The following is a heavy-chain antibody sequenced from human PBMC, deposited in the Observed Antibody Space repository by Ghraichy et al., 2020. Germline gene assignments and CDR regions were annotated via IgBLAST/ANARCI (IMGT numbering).Heavy chain of an antibody. CDR2: IYYSGST. D-gene: IGHD2-2*01. Sequence: SETRSLTCTVSGGSISSYYWSWIRQPPGKGLEWIGYIYYSGSTNYNPSLKSRVTISVDTSKNQFSLKLSSVTATDTAVYYCARSIVVVPGGAFDIWGQGTMVTVSS. CDR1: GGSISSYY. CDR3: ARSIVVVPGGAFDI. J-gene: IGHJ3*02. V-gene: IGHV4-59*08.